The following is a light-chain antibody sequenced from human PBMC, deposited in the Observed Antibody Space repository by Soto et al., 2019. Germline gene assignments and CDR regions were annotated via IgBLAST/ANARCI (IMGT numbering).Light chain of an antibody. CDR3: QQYNNWPFS. CDR2: DVS. CDR1: QGVTTN. J-gene: IGKJ5*01. Sequence: EIVMTQSASSLSGSAGERVTLSCGAGQGVTTNFAWYQQKYGQSPRLLIYDVSTRATGVPARFSGTGYETDFNLTISGLQPEDSAVYFCQQYNNWPFSFGQGTRLEIK. V-gene: IGKV3-15*01.